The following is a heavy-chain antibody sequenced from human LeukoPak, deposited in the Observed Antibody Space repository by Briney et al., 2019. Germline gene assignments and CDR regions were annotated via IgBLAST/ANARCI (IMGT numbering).Heavy chain of an antibody. CDR1: GFTFSDYY. D-gene: IGHD6-13*01. J-gene: IGHJ4*02. CDR2: ISSSSSYT. V-gene: IGHV3-11*06. Sequence: GGSLRLSCAASGFTFSDYYMSWIRQAPGKGLEWVSYISSSSSYTNYADFVKGRFTISRDNAKNSLYLQMNSLRAEDTAVYYCARDPRIAVDYWGQGTLVTVSS. CDR3: ARDPRIAVDY.